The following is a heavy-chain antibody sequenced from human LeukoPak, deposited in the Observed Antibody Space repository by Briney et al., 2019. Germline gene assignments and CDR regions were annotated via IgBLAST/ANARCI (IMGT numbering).Heavy chain of an antibody. CDR1: GFTFSGSA. J-gene: IGHJ5*02. Sequence: GGSLRLSCAASGFTFSGSAIHWVRQSSGKGLEWVGQIDKKDKGYATATAYAASVKGRFTISRDDAINTAYLQMKSLKTEDTALYYCTRDSGTYNWFDPWGQGTLVTVSS. D-gene: IGHD1-26*01. CDR3: TRDSGTYNWFDP. V-gene: IGHV3-73*01. CDR2: IDKKDKGYATAT.